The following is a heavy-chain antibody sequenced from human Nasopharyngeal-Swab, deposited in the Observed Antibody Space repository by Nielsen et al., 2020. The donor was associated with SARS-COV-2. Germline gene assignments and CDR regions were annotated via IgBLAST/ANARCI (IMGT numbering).Heavy chain of an antibody. D-gene: IGHD3-22*01. Sequence: GGSLRLSCAASGFTFCSYSMNWVRQAPEKGLEWVSSISSSSSYIYYADAVKSRFTISRDNAKNSLYLQMNSLRAEDTAVDYCARGPNYCYDRIMDVWGQGTTVTVSS. J-gene: IGHJ6*02. V-gene: IGHV3-21*01. CDR1: GFTFCSYS. CDR2: ISSSSSYI. CDR3: ARGPNYCYDRIMDV.